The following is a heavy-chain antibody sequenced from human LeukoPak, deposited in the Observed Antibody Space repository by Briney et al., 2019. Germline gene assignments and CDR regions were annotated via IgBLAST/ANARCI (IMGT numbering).Heavy chain of an antibody. J-gene: IGHJ4*02. CDR3: AREIHSSSWYAIDY. CDR2: IYPGDSDA. D-gene: IGHD6-13*01. Sequence: GESLKISCKGSGYSFTNYWIGWVRQMPGKGLKWMGIIYPGDSDARYSPSFQGQVTISADKSISTAYLQWSSLKASDTAMYYCAREIHSSSWYAIDYWGQGTLVTVSS. V-gene: IGHV5-51*01. CDR1: GYSFTNYW.